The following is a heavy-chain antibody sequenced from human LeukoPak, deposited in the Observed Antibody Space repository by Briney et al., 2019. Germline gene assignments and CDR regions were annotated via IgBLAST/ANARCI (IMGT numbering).Heavy chain of an antibody. CDR2: INHSGST. D-gene: IGHD3-22*01. CDR3: ARVKIVVVIPPRGWFDP. CDR1: GGSFSGYY. J-gene: IGHJ5*02. V-gene: IGHV4-34*01. Sequence: PSETLSLTCAVYGGSFSGYYWSWIRQPPGKGLEWIGEINHSGSTYYNPSLKSRVTISVDTSKNQLSLKLSSVTAADTAVYYCARVKIVVVIPPRGWFDPWGQETLVTVSS.